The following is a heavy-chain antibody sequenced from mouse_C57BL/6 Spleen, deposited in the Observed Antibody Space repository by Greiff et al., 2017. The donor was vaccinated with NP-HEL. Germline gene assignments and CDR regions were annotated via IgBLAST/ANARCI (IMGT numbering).Heavy chain of an antibody. J-gene: IGHJ1*03. CDR3: ARNEEGIYYDYDGWYFDV. V-gene: IGHV1-62-2*01. Sequence: QVQLQQSGAELVKPGASVKLSCKASGYTFTEYTIHWVKQRSGQGLEWIGWFYPGSGSIKYNEKFKDKATLTADKSSSTVYMELSRLTSEDSAVYFCARNEEGIYYDYDGWYFDVWGTGTTVTVSS. CDR2: FYPGSGSI. D-gene: IGHD2-4*01. CDR1: GYTFTEYT.